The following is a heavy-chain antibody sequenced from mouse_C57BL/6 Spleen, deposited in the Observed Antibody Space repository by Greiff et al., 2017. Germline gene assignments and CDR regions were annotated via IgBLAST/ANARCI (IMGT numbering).Heavy chain of an antibody. J-gene: IGHJ2*01. D-gene: IGHD2-3*01. CDR1: GFNIKDDY. CDR3: TSGIYVGYYYFAY. CDR2: IDPENGDT. V-gene: IGHV14-4*01. Sequence: VQLKQSGAELVRPGASVKLSCTASGFNIKDDYLHWVKQRPEQGLEWIGWIDPENGDTEYASTFQGKATITADTSSNPAYLQLISLTSVDTAVYYCTSGIYVGYYYFAYWGQGTTLTVSS.